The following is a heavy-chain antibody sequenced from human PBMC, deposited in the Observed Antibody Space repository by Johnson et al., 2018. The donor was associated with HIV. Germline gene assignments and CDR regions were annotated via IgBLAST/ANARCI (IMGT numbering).Heavy chain of an antibody. CDR3: AREMRTYYYYDAFDI. Sequence: QMLLVESGGDLVKPGGSLRLSCAASGFIFSDYSMSWVRQAPGKGLEWVSYISSSGDTTYYTDSVKGRITICRDTAENLLYLPMHILRGENTAEYYCAREMRTYYYYDAFDILGQGTMVTVSS. CDR1: GFIFSDYS. V-gene: IGHV3-11*04. J-gene: IGHJ3*02. CDR2: ISSSGDTT. D-gene: IGHD3-22*01.